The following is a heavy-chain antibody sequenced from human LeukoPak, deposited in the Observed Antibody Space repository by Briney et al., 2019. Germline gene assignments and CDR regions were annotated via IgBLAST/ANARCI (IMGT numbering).Heavy chain of an antibody. CDR3: ARASEYSSSPPDY. CDR2: IYHSGST. CDR1: GYSISSGYY. D-gene: IGHD6-6*01. J-gene: IGHJ4*02. V-gene: IGHV4-38-2*01. Sequence: PSETLSLTCAASGYSISSGYYWGWIRQPPGKGLEWIGSIYHSGSTYYNPSLKSRVTISVDTSKNLFSLKLSSVTAADTAVYYCARASEYSSSPPDYWGQGTLVTVSS.